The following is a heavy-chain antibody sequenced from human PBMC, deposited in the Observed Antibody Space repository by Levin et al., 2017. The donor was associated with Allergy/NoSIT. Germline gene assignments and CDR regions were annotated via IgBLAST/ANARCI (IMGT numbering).Heavy chain of an antibody. J-gene: IGHJ4*02. CDR1: GVSMNTYY. V-gene: IGHV4-4*07. Sequence: SETLSLTCTVSGVSMNTYYWSWIRQPAGKGLEWIGRIYTSESTNYNPSLKSRVTMSVATSKNQFSLKLSSMTAADTAVYYCAGSPSNYDDTSGPDLWGQGTLVTVSS. CDR3: AGSPSNYDDTSGPDL. D-gene: IGHD3-22*01. CDR2: IYTSEST.